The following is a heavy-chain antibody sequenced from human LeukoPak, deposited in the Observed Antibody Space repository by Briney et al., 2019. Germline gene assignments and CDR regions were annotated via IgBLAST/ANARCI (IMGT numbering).Heavy chain of an antibody. CDR1: RGSISTHS. CDR2: ISYSGST. D-gene: IGHD2-21*01. Sequence: SETLSLTCSVSRGSISTHSWSWIRQPPGQGLEWIGYISYSGSTNYNPSLKSRVTISVDTSKSQFSLKLSPMTAADTAVYYCARLSCAGVSCFDYWGQGALVTVSS. J-gene: IGHJ4*02. V-gene: IGHV4-59*08. CDR3: ARLSCAGVSCFDY.